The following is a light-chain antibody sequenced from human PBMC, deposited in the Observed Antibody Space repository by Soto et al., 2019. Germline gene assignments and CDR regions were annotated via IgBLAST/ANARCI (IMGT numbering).Light chain of an antibody. CDR3: QQYHSLWA. CDR1: ENISTW. Sequence: DIQMTQSPSTVSASVGDRVTITCRASENISTWLAWYQQKPGQAPKLLIYDASISDSGVPSRFSGSGSGTEFTLTVSNLQPDDSATYYCQQYHSLWAFGQGTKVEIK. V-gene: IGKV1-5*01. CDR2: DAS. J-gene: IGKJ1*01.